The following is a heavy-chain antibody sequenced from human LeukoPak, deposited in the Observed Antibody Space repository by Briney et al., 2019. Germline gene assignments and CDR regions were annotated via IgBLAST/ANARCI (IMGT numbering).Heavy chain of an antibody. CDR3: ARGWSVGGTTGNY. CDR2: MNPNSGST. D-gene: IGHD1-1*01. J-gene: IGHJ4*02. Sequence: WASVKVSCKASGYTFTSYDINWVRQATGQGLEWMGWMNPNSGSTGYAQKFQGRVTMTRNTSISTAYMELSSLRSEDTAVYYCARGWSVGGTTGNYWGQGTLVTVSS. CDR1: GYTFTSYD. V-gene: IGHV1-8*01.